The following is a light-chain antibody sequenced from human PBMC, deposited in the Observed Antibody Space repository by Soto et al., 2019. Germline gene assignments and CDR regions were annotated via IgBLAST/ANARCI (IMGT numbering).Light chain of an antibody. J-gene: IGKJ5*01. Sequence: DLQMTQSSSSLSASVVDRVTITCQASQDISNYLNWYQQKPGKAPKLLIYAASTLQSGVPSRFSGSGSGTDFTLTISCLQSEDFATYYCQQYYSYPITFGQGTRLEIK. CDR3: QQYYSYPIT. CDR2: AAS. CDR1: QDISNY. V-gene: IGKV1-9*01.